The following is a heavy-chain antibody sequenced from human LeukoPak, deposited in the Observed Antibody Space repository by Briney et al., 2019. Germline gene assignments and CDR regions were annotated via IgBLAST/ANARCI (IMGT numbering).Heavy chain of an antibody. CDR1: GFSLSSYW. Sequence: GGSLRLSCAASGFSLSSYWMRWVRHAPGKGLGWVSSISRGSSYIYYADSVKGRFTISRDNAKNSLYLQMNSLRAEDTAVYYCAREGLGPPYYYCCMDVWGQGTTVTVSS. CDR3: AREGLGPPYYYCCMDV. V-gene: IGHV3-21*01. J-gene: IGHJ6*02. CDR2: ISRGSSYI.